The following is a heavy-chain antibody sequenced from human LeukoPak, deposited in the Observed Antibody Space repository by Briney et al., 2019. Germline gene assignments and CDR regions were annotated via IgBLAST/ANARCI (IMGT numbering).Heavy chain of an antibody. CDR2: IYHSGST. CDR1: GYSISSGYY. D-gene: IGHD1-26*01. Sequence: SETLSLTCTVSGYSISSGYYWGWIRQPPGKGLEWIGSIYHSGSTYYNPSLKSRVTISVDTSKNQFSLKLSSVTAADTAVYYCVRSYPLDYWGRGTLVTVFS. V-gene: IGHV4-38-2*02. J-gene: IGHJ4*02. CDR3: VRSYPLDY.